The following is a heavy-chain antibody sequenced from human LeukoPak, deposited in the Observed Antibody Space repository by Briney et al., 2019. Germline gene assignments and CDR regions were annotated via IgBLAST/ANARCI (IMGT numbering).Heavy chain of an antibody. CDR3: ASEVEVGARYFDY. J-gene: IGHJ4*02. Sequence: SETLSLTCAVYGGSFSGYYWSWIRQPPGKGLEWIGEINHSGGTNYNPSLKSRVTISVDTSKNQFSLKLSSVTAADTAVYYCASEVEVGARYFDYWGQGTLVTVSS. CDR1: GGSFSGYY. CDR2: INHSGGT. D-gene: IGHD1-26*01. V-gene: IGHV4-34*01.